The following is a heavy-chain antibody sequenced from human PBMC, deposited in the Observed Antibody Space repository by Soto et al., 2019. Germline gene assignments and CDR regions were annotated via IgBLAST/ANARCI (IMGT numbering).Heavy chain of an antibody. D-gene: IGHD1-26*01. CDR1: DGSFSGYY. CDR2: INHSGST. CDR3: ARGPRGSRGANWFDP. V-gene: IGHV4-34*01. J-gene: IGHJ5*02. Sequence: QVQLQQWGAGLLKPSETLSLTCAVYDGSFSGYYWSWIRQPPGKGLEWIGEINHSGSTNYNPSLKSRVTISVDTSKNQFSLKLSSVTAADTAVYYCARGPRGSRGANWFDPWGQGTLVTVSS.